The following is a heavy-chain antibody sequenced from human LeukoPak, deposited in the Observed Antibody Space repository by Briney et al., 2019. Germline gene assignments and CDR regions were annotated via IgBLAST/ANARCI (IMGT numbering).Heavy chain of an antibody. Sequence: GGSLRLSCAASGFTFSSYGMHWVRQAPGKGLEWVAFIRYDGNNKYYADSVKGRFTISRDNSKNTLYLQMNSLRAEDTAVYYCAKDLSGPGIAAAGGYWGQGTLVTVSS. V-gene: IGHV3-30*02. D-gene: IGHD6-13*01. CDR1: GFTFSSYG. J-gene: IGHJ4*02. CDR2: IRYDGNNK. CDR3: AKDLSGPGIAAAGGY.